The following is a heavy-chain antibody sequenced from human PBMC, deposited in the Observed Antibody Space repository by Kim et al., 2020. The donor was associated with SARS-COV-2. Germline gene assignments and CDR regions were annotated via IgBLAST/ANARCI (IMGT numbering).Heavy chain of an antibody. CDR1: RGSFSGYD. V-gene: IGHV4-34*01. D-gene: IGHD3-9*01. CDR2: INHGGGT. Sequence: SETLSLTCAVYRGSFSGYDWSWIRQSPGKGLEWIGEINHGGGTNYDPSFKSRATISIDTSANQFSLRLSSVTVADTAVYYCERGLHSPINYYYMDVWGKGTTVTVSS. J-gene: IGHJ6*03. CDR3: ERGLHSPINYYYMDV.